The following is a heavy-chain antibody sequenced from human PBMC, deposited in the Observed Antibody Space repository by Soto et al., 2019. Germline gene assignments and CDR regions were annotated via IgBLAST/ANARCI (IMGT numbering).Heavy chain of an antibody. Sequence: QVQLVQSGAEVKKPGASVKVSCKASGYTFTSYGISWVRQAPGQGLEWIGRISVYNGNTNYAQKLQGRVTMTTDTSTSTAYMELRSLSADDKAVYYCARVVGALGHGFDPWGQGTLVTVSS. V-gene: IGHV1-18*01. CDR3: ARVVGALGHGFDP. D-gene: IGHD1-26*01. J-gene: IGHJ5*02. CDR2: ISVYNGNT. CDR1: GYTFTSYG.